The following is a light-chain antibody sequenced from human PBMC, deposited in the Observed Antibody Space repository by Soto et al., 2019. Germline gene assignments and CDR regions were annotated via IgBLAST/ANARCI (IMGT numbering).Light chain of an antibody. J-gene: IGKJ5*01. CDR3: QQYGTSPT. CDR1: QSVRNNY. V-gene: IGKV3-20*01. Sequence: EIVLTHPPGTLSLSPCERATLSCRASQSVRNNYLAWYQQKPGQAPRLLIYGASTRATGIPDRFSGSGSGTDFTLTISRLEPEDFAVYYCQQYGTSPTFGQGTRLEIK. CDR2: GAS.